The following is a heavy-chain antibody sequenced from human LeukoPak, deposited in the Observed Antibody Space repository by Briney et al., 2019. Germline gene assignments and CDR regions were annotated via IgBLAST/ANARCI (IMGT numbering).Heavy chain of an antibody. CDR3: ARVVLSGCDRNRHYYYYGMDV. CDR2: ISAYNGNT. D-gene: IGHD5-12*01. CDR1: GYTFTSYG. J-gene: IGHJ6*02. Sequence: GASVKVSCKASGYTFTSYGISWVRQAPGQGLEWMGWISAYNGNTNYAQKLQGRVTMTTDTSTSTAYMELRSLRSDDTAVYYCARVVLSGCDRNRHYYYYGMDVWGQGTTVTVSS. V-gene: IGHV1-18*01.